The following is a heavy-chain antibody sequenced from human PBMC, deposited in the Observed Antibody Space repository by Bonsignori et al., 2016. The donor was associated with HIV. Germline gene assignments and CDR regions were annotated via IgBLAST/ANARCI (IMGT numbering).Heavy chain of an antibody. CDR2: ITHSGDT. D-gene: IGHD3-3*01. V-gene: IGHV4-34*01. CDR3: ARGDIDDYYNFYYFMDV. J-gene: IGHJ6*03. Sequence: QVQLQQWGAGLLKPSETLSLTCAVYGGSFSGYFWSWIRQPPGKGLELIGKITHSGDTNYNPSLKSRVTISIDTSRSQFSLKLSSVTAADTAVYYCARGDIDDYYNFYYFMDVWGKGTTVTVS. CDR1: GGSFSGYF.